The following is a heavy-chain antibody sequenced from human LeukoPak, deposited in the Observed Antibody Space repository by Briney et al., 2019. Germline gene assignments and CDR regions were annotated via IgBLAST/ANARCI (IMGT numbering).Heavy chain of an antibody. CDR1: GYTFTSYA. D-gene: IGHD3-22*01. V-gene: IGHV1-18*01. CDR3: VVVVITTSFDY. Sequence: ASVKVSCKASGYTFTSYAMHWVRQAPGQRLEWMGWISAYNGNTNYAQKLQGRVTMTTDTSTSTAYMELRSLRSEDTAVYYCVVVVITTSFDYWGQGTLVTVSS. J-gene: IGHJ4*02. CDR2: ISAYNGNT.